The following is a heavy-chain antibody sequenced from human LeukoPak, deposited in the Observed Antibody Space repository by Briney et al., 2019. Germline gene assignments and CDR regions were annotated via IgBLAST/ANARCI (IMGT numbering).Heavy chain of an antibody. CDR3: ARDATMVRRYYYYGMDV. D-gene: IGHD3-10*01. CDR1: GFTFDDYG. J-gene: IGHJ6*02. Sequence: GGSLRLSCAASGFTFDDYGMSWVRQAPGKGLEWVSGINWNGGSTGYADSVKGRFTISRDNAKNSLYLQMNSLRAEDTAVYYCARDATMVRRYYYYGMDVWGQGTTVTVSS. CDR2: INWNGGST. V-gene: IGHV3-20*04.